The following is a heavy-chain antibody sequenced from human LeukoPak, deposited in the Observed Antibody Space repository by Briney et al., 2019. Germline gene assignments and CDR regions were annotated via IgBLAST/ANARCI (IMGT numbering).Heavy chain of an antibody. J-gene: IGHJ6*02. CDR2: INPSGGST. V-gene: IGHV1-46*01. D-gene: IGHD2-15*01. Sequence: ASVKVSCKASGYTFTSYYMHWVRQAPGQGLEWMGIINPSGGSTSYAQKFQGRVTMTRDTSTSTVYTELSSLRSEDTAVYYCARDACSGGSCYTLPYYGMDVWGQGTTVTVSS. CDR3: ARDACSGGSCYTLPYYGMDV. CDR1: GYTFTSYY.